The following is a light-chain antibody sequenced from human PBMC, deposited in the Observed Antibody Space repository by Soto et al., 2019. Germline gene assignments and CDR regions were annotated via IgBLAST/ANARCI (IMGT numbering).Light chain of an antibody. CDR3: QQFNSYPIT. Sequence: AIQLTQSPSSLSASVGDRVTITCRASQAISSALAWYQQKPEKAPKLLIYDASSLESGVPSRFSGSGSGTDFTLTISSLQPEDFATYYCQQFNSYPITFGQGTRLEIK. J-gene: IGKJ5*01. CDR2: DAS. V-gene: IGKV1-13*02. CDR1: QAISSA.